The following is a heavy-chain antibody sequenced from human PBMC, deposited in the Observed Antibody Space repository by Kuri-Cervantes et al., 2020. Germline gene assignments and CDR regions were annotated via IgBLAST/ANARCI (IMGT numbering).Heavy chain of an antibody. D-gene: IGHD6-6*01. J-gene: IGHJ4*02. Sequence: GESLKISCAASGFTFRSYAMHWVRQAPGKGLEWVAVISYDGRNKYYADSVKGRFTISRDNSKNTLYLQMNSLRVEDTAVYYCASLVGGSSSENNYFDYWGQGTLVTVSS. CDR3: ASLVGGSSSENNYFDY. CDR2: ISYDGRNK. V-gene: IGHV3-30*04. CDR1: GFTFRSYA.